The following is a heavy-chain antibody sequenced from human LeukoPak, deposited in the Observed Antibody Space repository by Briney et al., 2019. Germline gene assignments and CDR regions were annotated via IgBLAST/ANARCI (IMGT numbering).Heavy chain of an antibody. Sequence: SETLSLTCTVSGGSVSSRNYYWGWIRQPPGKGLEWIGSIYYTGSTYYNPSLKSRVTISVDSSKNQFSLRLSSVTAADTAVYYCARCYSGSHYSHFDYWGQGTLVTVSS. V-gene: IGHV4-39*01. CDR1: GGSVSSRNYY. D-gene: IGHD1-26*01. CDR3: ARCYSGSHYSHFDY. J-gene: IGHJ4*02. CDR2: IYYTGST.